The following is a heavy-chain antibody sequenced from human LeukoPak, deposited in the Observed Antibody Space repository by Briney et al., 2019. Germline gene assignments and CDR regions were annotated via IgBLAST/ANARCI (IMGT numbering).Heavy chain of an antibody. D-gene: IGHD6-13*01. J-gene: IGHJ4*02. CDR3: ARGGVAADGKVHFDY. CDR1: GYTFTSYY. V-gene: IGHV1-46*01. Sequence: ASVKVSCKASGYTFTSYYMHWVRQAPGQGLEWMGIINPSGGSTNYAQKFQGRVTMTRDTSTSTVYMELSSLRSEDTAVYYCARGGVAADGKVHFDYWGQGTLVTVSS. CDR2: INPSGGST.